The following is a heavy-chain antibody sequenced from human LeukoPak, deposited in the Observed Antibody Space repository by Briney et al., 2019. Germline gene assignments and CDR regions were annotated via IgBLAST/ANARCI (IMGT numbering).Heavy chain of an antibody. V-gene: IGHV3-48*01. CDR3: ARGFHRYNYDSGAYSVY. D-gene: IGHD3-22*01. J-gene: IGHJ4*02. CDR2: ISSSSSTI. CDR1: GFIFTSYS. Sequence: GGSLRLSCAASGFIFTSYSMNWVRQAPGKGLEWISYISSSSSTIYYADSVRGRFTISRDNAKNPLYLQINSLRAEDTAVYYCARGFHRYNYDSGAYSVYWGQGPLVTVSS.